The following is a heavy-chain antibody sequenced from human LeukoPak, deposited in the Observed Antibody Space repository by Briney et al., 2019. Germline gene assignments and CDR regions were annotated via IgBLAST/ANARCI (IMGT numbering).Heavy chain of an antibody. CDR1: GFTFSSYS. D-gene: IGHD4-17*01. CDR3: ARDLLSIQNGAHDY. J-gene: IGHJ4*02. Sequence: GGSLRLSCAASGFTFSSYSMNWVRQAPGKGLEWVSSISSSSSCIYYADSVKGRFTISRDNAKNSLYLQMNSLRAEDTAVYYCARDLLSIQNGAHDYWGQGTLVTVSS. CDR2: ISSSSSCI. V-gene: IGHV3-21*01.